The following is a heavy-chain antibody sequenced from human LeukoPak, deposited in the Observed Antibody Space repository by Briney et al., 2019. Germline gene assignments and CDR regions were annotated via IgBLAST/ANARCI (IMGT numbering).Heavy chain of an antibody. CDR2: IYYSGST. CDR1: GYSISSSSYY. D-gene: IGHD4-23*01. Sequence: SETLSLTCTVSGYSISSSSYYWGWIRQPPGKGLEWIGSIYYSGSTYYNPSLKSRVTISVDTSKNQFSLKLSSVTAADTAVYYCARDLNTVVSDWGQGTLVTVSS. J-gene: IGHJ4*02. CDR3: ARDLNTVVSD. V-gene: IGHV4-39*07.